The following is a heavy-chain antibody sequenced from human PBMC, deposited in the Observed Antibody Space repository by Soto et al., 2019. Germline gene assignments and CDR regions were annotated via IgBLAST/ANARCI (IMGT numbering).Heavy chain of an antibody. CDR2: IYYSVGSY. D-gene: IGHD1-26*01. V-gene: IGHV4-31*03. Sequence: QVQLQESGPGLVKPSQTLSLTCTVSGGSISSGGYYWSWIRQHPGKGLEWIGYIYYSVGSYYYNPSLKSRLTISGDTSKNQFSLKLSSVTAADTAVYYCARGGVGATTRGDFDFWGQGTLVTVSS. CDR1: GGSISSGGYY. J-gene: IGHJ4*02. CDR3: ARGGVGATTRGDFDF.